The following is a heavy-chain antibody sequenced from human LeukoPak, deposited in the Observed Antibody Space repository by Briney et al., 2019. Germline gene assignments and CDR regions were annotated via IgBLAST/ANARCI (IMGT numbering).Heavy chain of an antibody. D-gene: IGHD1-26*01. J-gene: IGHJ4*02. CDR3: ARSVGATMSYAY. CDR2: IYPGDCDT. V-gene: IGHV5-51*01. CDR1: GSSFTSYW. Sequence: GESLKISCKGFGSSFTSYWIGWGRQMPGKGLELMVIIYPGDCDTRYSPSFQGQVTISADKSISTAYLQWSSLKASDTAMYYCARSVGATMSYAYWGQGTLVTVSS.